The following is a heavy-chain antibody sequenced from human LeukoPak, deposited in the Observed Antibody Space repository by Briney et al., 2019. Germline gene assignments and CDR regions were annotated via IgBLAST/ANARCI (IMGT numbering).Heavy chain of an antibody. D-gene: IGHD3-3*02. V-gene: IGHV3-21*01. CDR2: ISSSSSYI. Sequence: GGSLRLSCAASGFTFSSYSMNWVRQAPGKGLEWVSSISSSSSYIYYADSVKGRFTISRDNAKNSLYLQMNGLRAQDTAVYYCTTIAVLAAYFDYWGQGALVTVSS. CDR3: TTIAVLAAYFDY. J-gene: IGHJ4*02. CDR1: GFTFSSYS.